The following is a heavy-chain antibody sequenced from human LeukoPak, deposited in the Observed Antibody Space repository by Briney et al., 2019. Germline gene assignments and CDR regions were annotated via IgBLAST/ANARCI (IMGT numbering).Heavy chain of an antibody. CDR2: INPNSGGT. J-gene: IGHJ5*02. V-gene: IGHV1-2*02. Sequence: ASVKVSCKASGYTFTGYYMHWVRQAPGQGLEWMGWINPNSGGTNYAQKFQGRVTMTRDTSTSTAYMELSRLRSDDTAVYYCARERITMVRGGSRGYWFDPWGQGTLVTVSS. CDR3: ARERITMVRGGSRGYWFDP. CDR1: GYTFTGYY. D-gene: IGHD3-10*01.